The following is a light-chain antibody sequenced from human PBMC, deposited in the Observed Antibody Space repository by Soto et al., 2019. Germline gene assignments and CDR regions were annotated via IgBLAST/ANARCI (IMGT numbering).Light chain of an antibody. Sequence: QSALTQPASVSRTPGQSITISCTGSNSDVGIYDFVSWYQHHPGRAPKLIVSEVSHRPSGVSNRFSGSKSGNTASLTISGLQAEDEADYYCSSYTSSNTLEVFGVGTKVTVL. CDR3: SSYTSSNTLEV. V-gene: IGLV2-14*01. CDR2: EVS. J-gene: IGLJ1*01. CDR1: NSDVGIYDF.